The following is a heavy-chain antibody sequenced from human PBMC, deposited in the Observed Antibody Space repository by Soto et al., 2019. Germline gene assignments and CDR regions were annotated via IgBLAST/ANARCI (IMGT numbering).Heavy chain of an antibody. Sequence: AAAVKVSCKVSGYTLTELSMHWVRQAPGKGLEWMGGFDPEDGETIYAQKFQGRVTMTEDTSTDTAYMELSSLRSEDTAVYYCATTIFGVAIVSHFDYWGQGTLVTVSS. CDR2: FDPEDGET. V-gene: IGHV1-24*01. CDR3: ATTIFGVAIVSHFDY. D-gene: IGHD3-3*01. CDR1: GYTLTELS. J-gene: IGHJ4*02.